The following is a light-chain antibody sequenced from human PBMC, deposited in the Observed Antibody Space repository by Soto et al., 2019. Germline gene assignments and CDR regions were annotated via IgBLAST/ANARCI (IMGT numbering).Light chain of an antibody. J-gene: IGLJ2*01. CDR3: FSYTSSGTFV. Sequence: QSALTQPASVSGXXXXSXXXXCTGTSXXVGCYNYVSWYQQHPGKAPQLMIYDVNDRPSGVSSRFSGSKSGNTASLTISGLQAEDEADYYCFSYTSSGTFVFGGGTKLTVL. CDR2: DVN. V-gene: IGLV2-14*03. CDR1: SXXVGCYNY.